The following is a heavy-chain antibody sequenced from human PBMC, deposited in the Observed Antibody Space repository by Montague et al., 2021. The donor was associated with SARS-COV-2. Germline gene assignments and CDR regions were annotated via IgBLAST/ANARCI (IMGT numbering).Heavy chain of an antibody. V-gene: IGHV2-70*11. J-gene: IGHJ6*02. CDR2: IDWDGDK. CDR3: ARGPSDTYYYNGMDV. Sequence: PPLVKPTQTLTLTCTFSGFSLSTSGMCMTWIRQPPGKALEWLARIDWDGDKYYNTSLKSRLTISKDTSKNLVVLTMTNMDPVDTATYYCARGPSDTYYYNGMDVWGRGTTVPVSS. CDR1: GFSLSTSGMC.